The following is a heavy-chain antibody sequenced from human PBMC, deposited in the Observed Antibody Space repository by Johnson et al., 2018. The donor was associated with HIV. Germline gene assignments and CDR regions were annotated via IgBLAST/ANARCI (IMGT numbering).Heavy chain of an antibody. Sequence: VQLVESGGGLFQPGGSLRVSCAASGFTFSSYWMNWVRQAPGKGLEWVAYIRYDGSTQSYADSVKGRFSISRDNSKNTLYMEINSLRAEDTALYYCAKSGGHCIGGMCYDAFDIWGQGTMVTVSS. V-gene: IGHV3-30*02. CDR1: GFTFSSYW. CDR2: IRYDGSTQ. J-gene: IGHJ3*02. D-gene: IGHD2-15*01. CDR3: AKSGGHCIGGMCYDAFDI.